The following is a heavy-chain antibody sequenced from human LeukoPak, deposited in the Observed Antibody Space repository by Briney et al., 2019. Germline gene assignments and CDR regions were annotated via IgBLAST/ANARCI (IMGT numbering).Heavy chain of an antibody. J-gene: IGHJ4*02. CDR1: GFTFSSFG. CDR3: ARDVGADF. CDR2: ISSTGGTA. Sequence: GGSLRLPCAASGFTFSSFGMSWVRQAPGKGLEWVSAISSTGGTAYYADSVKGRFTISRDNTENSLYLQMNSLRVEDTGFYYCARDVGADFWGQGTLVTVSS. D-gene: IGHD1-26*01. V-gene: IGHV3-23*01.